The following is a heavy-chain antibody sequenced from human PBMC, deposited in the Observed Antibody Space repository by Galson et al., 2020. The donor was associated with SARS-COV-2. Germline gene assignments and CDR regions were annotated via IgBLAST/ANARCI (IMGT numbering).Heavy chain of an antibody. V-gene: IGHV3-23*01. CDR1: GFTFSCSA. D-gene: IGHD3-10*01. J-gene: IGHJ4*02. CDR3: AKVRSGNFFFDY. Sequence: ESLSISCSAPGFTFSCSAMCWVRQAPGQGLGWVSVIRGSGSGTYYADSVRGRFTISRDNSKDTVYLQVNSLRDEDTAVYYCAKVRSGNFFFDYWGQGTLVTVSS. CDR2: IRGSGSGT.